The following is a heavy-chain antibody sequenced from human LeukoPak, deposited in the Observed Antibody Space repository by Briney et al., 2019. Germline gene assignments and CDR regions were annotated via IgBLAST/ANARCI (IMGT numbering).Heavy chain of an antibody. CDR1: GFTFSSYA. D-gene: IGHD3-9*01. V-gene: IGHV3-64*01. J-gene: IGHJ4*02. Sequence: GGSLRLSCAASGFTFSSYAMHWVRQAPGKGLEYVSAISSNGGSTYYANSVKGRFTISRDNSKNTLYLQMGSLRAEDMAVYYCARDPDPTGYSVNFDYWGQGTLVTVSS. CDR3: ARDPDPTGYSVNFDY. CDR2: ISSNGGST.